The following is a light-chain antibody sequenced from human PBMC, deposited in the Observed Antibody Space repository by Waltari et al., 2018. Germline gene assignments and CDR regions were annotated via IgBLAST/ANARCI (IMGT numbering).Light chain of an antibody. V-gene: IGKV4-1*01. CDR1: QSVLYSSNNKNY. Sequence: DIVMTQSPDSLAVSLGERATINCKSSQSVLYSSNNKNYLAWYQQKPGQPPKLLIYWASTRESGVHDRFSGSGSGTDFTLTISSLQAEDVAVYYCQQYHSTPLTFGGGTKVEIK. J-gene: IGKJ4*01. CDR2: WAS. CDR3: QQYHSTPLT.